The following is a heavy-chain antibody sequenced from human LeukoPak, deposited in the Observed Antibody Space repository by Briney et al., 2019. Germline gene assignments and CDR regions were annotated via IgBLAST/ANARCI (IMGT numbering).Heavy chain of an antibody. Sequence: SETLSLTCTVSGGSISSYYWNWIRQPPGKGLEWIGYIYYRGSTSYNPSLQSRVTISIDTSKNQFSLKLSSVTAADTAVYYCARGYSRLNWFDPWGQGTLVTVSS. CDR2: IYYRGST. CDR1: GGSISSYY. D-gene: IGHD6-13*01. CDR3: ARGYSRLNWFDP. V-gene: IGHV4-59*01. J-gene: IGHJ5*02.